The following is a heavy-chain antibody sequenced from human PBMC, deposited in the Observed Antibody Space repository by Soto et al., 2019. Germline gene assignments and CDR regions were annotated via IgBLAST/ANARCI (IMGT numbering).Heavy chain of an antibody. J-gene: IGHJ5*02. D-gene: IGHD2-2*01. CDR2: IIPILGIA. CDR1: GGTFSSYT. Sequence: ASVKVSCKASGGTFSSYTISWGRQAPGQGLEWMGRIIPILGIANYAQKFQGRVTITADKSTSTASMELSSLRSEDPAVYYCARDRSGGYCSSTSCRPKPANWFDTWGQGTLVTVSS. V-gene: IGHV1-69*04. CDR3: ARDRSGGYCSSTSCRPKPANWFDT.